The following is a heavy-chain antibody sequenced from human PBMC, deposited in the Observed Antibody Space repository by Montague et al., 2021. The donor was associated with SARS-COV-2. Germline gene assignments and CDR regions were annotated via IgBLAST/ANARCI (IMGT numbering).Heavy chain of an antibody. Sequence: SLRLSCAASGFTFSSYSMNWVRQAPGKGLEWVSCISSSSSTIYYADSVKGRFTISRDNAKNSLYLQMNSLRAEDTAVYYCAREGEVATIWVGYYYYYGMDVWGQGTTVTVSS. CDR3: AREGEVATIWVGYYYYYGMDV. D-gene: IGHD5-24*01. CDR1: GFTFSSYS. J-gene: IGHJ6*02. CDR2: ISSSSSTI. V-gene: IGHV3-48*04.